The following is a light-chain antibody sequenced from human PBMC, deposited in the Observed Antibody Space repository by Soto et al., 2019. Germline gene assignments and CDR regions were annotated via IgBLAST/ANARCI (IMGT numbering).Light chain of an antibody. J-gene: IGKJ4*01. CDR3: PQRSNWPLT. CDR2: DAS. Sequence: EIVLTQSPATLSLSPGERATLSCRASQTISRYLAWYQQKPGQAPRLLIYDASNRAAGIPARFSGIGSGTDFTLTISSLEPEDLAVYYCPQRSNWPLTFGGGTKLEIK. CDR1: QTISRY. V-gene: IGKV3-11*01.